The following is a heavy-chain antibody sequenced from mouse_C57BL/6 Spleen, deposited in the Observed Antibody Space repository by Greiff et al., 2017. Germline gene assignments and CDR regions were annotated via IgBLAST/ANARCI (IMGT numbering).Heavy chain of an antibody. J-gene: IGHJ4*01. D-gene: IGHD3-2*02. CDR2: IDPEDGDT. V-gene: IGHV14-2*01. CDR1: GFNINGYC. CDR3: ARQALSYAMDY. Sequence: EVPLQQSGTVLVKPGASVKLSCTTSGFNINGYCMHWVKQRTEQGLEWIGRIDPEDGDTRYAPKFQGKANITAATSSNTAYLQLSSLTSEDTAVYYCARQALSYAMDYWGQGTSVTVAS.